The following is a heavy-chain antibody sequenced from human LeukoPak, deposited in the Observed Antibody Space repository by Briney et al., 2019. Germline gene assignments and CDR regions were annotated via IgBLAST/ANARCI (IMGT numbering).Heavy chain of an antibody. CDR2: IYYSGST. D-gene: IGHD2-2*02. CDR3: ARGTIHWFDP. Sequence: LRLSCAASGFTFSDYYMSWIRQAPGKGLEWIGYIYYSGSTNYNPSLKSRVTISVDTSKNQFSLKLSSVTAADTAVYYCARGTIHWFDPWGQGTLVTVSS. CDR1: GFTFSDYY. V-gene: IGHV4-59*01. J-gene: IGHJ5*02.